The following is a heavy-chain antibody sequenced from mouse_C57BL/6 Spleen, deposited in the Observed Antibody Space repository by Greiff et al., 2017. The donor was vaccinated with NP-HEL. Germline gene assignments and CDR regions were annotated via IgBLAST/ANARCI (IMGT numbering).Heavy chain of an antibody. CDR3: ARDIYYEAY. J-gene: IGHJ2*01. V-gene: IGHV5-4*01. Sequence: EVNVVESGGGLVKPGGSLKLSCAASGFTFSSYAMSWVRQTPEKRLEWVATISDGGSYTYYPDNVKGRFTISRDNAKNNLYLQMSHLKSEDTAMYYCARDIYYEAYWGQGTTLTVSS. CDR2: ISDGGSYT. CDR1: GFTFSSYA. D-gene: IGHD2-4*01.